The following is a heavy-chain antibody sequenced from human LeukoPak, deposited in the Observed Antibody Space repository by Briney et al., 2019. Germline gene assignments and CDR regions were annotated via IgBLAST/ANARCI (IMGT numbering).Heavy chain of an antibody. Sequence: PGRSLRLSCAASGFTFRSYGMHWVRQAPGKGLEWVAIIWSDGNNKYYADSVKGRFTISRDNSKNTLYLQMNSLRVEDTAVYYCARDYCRSISCRDYWGQGTLVTVSS. V-gene: IGHV3-33*01. J-gene: IGHJ4*02. CDR2: IWSDGNNK. CDR1: GFTFRSYG. D-gene: IGHD2-2*01. CDR3: ARDYCRSISCRDY.